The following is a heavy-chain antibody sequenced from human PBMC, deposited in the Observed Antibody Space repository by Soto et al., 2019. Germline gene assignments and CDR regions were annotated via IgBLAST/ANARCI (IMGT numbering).Heavy chain of an antibody. CDR3: ARGWSSPHY. CDR2: IYYSGST. V-gene: IGHV4-59*01. Sequence: SETLSLTCTVSVGSISSYYWSWIRQPPGKGLEWIWYIYYSGSTDYNPSLKSRVTISVDTSKNQFSLKLSSVTAPATAVYYCARGWSSPHYRGQGTLVTVSS. CDR1: VGSISSYY. J-gene: IGHJ4*02. D-gene: IGHD6-13*01.